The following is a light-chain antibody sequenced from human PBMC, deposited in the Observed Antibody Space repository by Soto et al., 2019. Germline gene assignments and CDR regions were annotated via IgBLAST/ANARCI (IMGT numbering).Light chain of an antibody. CDR2: NVT. V-gene: IGLV2-8*01. CDR3: SSYAGSTIWV. Sequence: QSARTHPASASWSPGQSVTISCTGTSRDIGGYDFVSWYQDRPGKAPQLIIYNVTGRPSGVPRRFSGSKSGNTASLTVSGLQAEDEADYFCSSYAGSTIWVFGGGTKVTVL. J-gene: IGLJ3*02. CDR1: SRDIGGYDF.